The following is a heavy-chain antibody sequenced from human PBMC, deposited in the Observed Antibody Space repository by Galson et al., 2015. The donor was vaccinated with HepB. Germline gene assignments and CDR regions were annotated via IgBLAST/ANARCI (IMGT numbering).Heavy chain of an antibody. D-gene: IGHD3-3*01. CDR2: IYYSGST. V-gene: IGHV4-59*01. Sequence: ETLSLTCTVSGGSISSYYWSWIRQPPGKGLEWIGYIYYSGSTNYNPSLKSRVTISVDTSKNQFSLKLSSVTAADTAVYYCARALFWSGYYWFDPWGQGTLVTVSS. CDR1: GGSISSYY. J-gene: IGHJ5*02. CDR3: ARALFWSGYYWFDP.